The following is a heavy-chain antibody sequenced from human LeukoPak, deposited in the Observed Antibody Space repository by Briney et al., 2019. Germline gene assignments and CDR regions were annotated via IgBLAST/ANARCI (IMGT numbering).Heavy chain of an antibody. CDR1: GYTFTGYY. D-gene: IGHD6-13*01. CDR2: INPNSGGT. CDR3: ARATSGERLVGDY. V-gene: IGHV1-2*04. Sequence: ASVKVSCKASGYTFTGYYMHWVRQAPGQGLEWMGWINPNSGGTNYAQKFQGWVTMTRDTSISTAYMELSRLRSDDTAVYYCARATSGERLVGDYWGQGTLVTVSS. J-gene: IGHJ4*02.